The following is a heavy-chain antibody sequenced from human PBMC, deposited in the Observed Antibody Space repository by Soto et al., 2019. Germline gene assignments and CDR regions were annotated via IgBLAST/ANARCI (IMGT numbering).Heavy chain of an antibody. CDR1: GVTFSSYT. Sequence: QVQLVQSGAEVKKPGSSVKVSCKASGVTFSSYTISWVRQAPGQGLEWMGRIIPILGIANYAQKFQGRVTITADKSTSTAYMELSSLRSEDTAVYYCASTNGPYYFDYWGQGTLVTVSS. J-gene: IGHJ4*02. V-gene: IGHV1-69*02. CDR3: ASTNGPYYFDY. CDR2: IIPILGIA. D-gene: IGHD2-8*01.